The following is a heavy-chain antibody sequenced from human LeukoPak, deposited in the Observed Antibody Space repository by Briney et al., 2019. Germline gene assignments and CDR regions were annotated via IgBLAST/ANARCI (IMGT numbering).Heavy chain of an antibody. V-gene: IGHV3-23*01. Sequence: GGSLRLSCAASGFTFSSYAMSWVPQAPGKGLEWVSAISGSGGSTYYADSVKGRFTISRDNSKNMLYLQMNSLRAEDTAVYYCAKDGAVAYGDYPFDYWGQGTLVTVSS. CDR1: GFTFSSYA. J-gene: IGHJ4*02. CDR3: AKDGAVAYGDYPFDY. D-gene: IGHD4-17*01. CDR2: ISGSGGST.